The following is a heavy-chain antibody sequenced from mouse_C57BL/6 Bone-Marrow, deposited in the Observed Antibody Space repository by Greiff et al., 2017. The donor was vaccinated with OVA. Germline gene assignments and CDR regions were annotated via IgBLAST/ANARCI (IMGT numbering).Heavy chain of an antibody. CDR2: ISDGGSYT. V-gene: IGHV5-4*03. D-gene: IGHD1-1*01. CDR1: GFTFSSYA. Sequence: EVKLVESGGGLVKPGGSLKLSCAASGFTFSSYAMSWVRQTPEKRLEWVATISDGGSYTYYPDNVKGRFTISRDNAKNNLYLQMSHLKSEDTAMYYCARGRSLNYYGSSPWFAYWGQGTLVTVSA. J-gene: IGHJ3*01. CDR3: ARGRSLNYYGSSPWFAY.